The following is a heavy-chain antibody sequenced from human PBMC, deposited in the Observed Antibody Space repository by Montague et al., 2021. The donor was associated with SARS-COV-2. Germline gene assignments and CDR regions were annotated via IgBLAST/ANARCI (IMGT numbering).Heavy chain of an antibody. CDR2: TYYRSKWDS. CDR3: ASSGITLTGLDAFDI. V-gene: IGHV6-1*01. CDR1: GDSVSGKSVA. J-gene: IGHJ3*02. D-gene: IGHD3-9*01. Sequence: CAISGDSVSGKSVAWNWIRQSPSRGLEWLGRTYYRSKWDSDYAESVKXXLVITPDTSKNQVSLQLNSVIPEDTAVYFCASSGITLTGLDAFDIWGQGTMVTVSS.